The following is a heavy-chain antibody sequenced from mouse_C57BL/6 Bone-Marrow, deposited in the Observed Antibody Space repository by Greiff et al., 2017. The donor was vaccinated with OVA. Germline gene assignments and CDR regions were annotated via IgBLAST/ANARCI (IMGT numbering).Heavy chain of an antibody. Sequence: EVMLVESGGGLVQPGGSLKLSCAASGFTFSDYYMYWVRQTPEKRLEWVAYISNGGGSTYYPDTVKGRFTISRDNAKNTLYLQMSRLKSEDTAMYYCARRWLPLWYFDVWGTGTTVTVSS. D-gene: IGHD2-2*01. V-gene: IGHV5-12*01. CDR2: ISNGGGST. CDR3: ARRWLPLWYFDV. J-gene: IGHJ1*03. CDR1: GFTFSDYY.